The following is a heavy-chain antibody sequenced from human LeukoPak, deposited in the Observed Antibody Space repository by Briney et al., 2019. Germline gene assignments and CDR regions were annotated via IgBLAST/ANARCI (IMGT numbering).Heavy chain of an antibody. J-gene: IGHJ4*02. V-gene: IGHV4-4*07. Sequence: TSETLSLTCTVSGGSISSYYWSWIRQPAGKGLEWIGRIYTSGSTNYNPSLKSRVTMSVDTSKNQFSLKLSSVTAADTAVYYCAREDPNSSGYLVYFDYWGQGTLVTVSS. CDR2: IYTSGST. CDR3: AREDPNSSGYLVYFDY. D-gene: IGHD3-22*01. CDR1: GGSISSYY.